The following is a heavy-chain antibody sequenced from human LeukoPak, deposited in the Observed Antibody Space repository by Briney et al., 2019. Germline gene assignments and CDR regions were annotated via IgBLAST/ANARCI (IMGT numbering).Heavy chain of an antibody. CDR3: ARDLFYGDYEVGY. D-gene: IGHD4-17*01. CDR1: GYTFTGYY. Sequence: GASVKVSCKASGYTFTGYYMHWVRQAPGQGLEWMGWINPNSGGTNYAQKFQGRVTMTRDTSISTAYMELSRLRSDDTAVYYCARDLFYGDYEVGYWGQGTLVTVSS. V-gene: IGHV1-2*02. J-gene: IGHJ4*02. CDR2: INPNSGGT.